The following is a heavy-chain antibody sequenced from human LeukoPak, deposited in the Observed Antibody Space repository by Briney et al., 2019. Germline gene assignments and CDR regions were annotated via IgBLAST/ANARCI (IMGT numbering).Heavy chain of an antibody. Sequence: GGSLGLSCAASGFTFSSYEMNWVRQAPGKGLEWVSYISSIGSTIYYADSVKGRFTISRDNAKNSLYLQMNSLRAEDTAVYYCARGGGSGWYGGFVDYWGQGTLVTVSS. D-gene: IGHD6-19*01. V-gene: IGHV3-48*03. CDR2: ISSIGSTI. J-gene: IGHJ4*02. CDR3: ARGGGSGWYGGFVDY. CDR1: GFTFSSYE.